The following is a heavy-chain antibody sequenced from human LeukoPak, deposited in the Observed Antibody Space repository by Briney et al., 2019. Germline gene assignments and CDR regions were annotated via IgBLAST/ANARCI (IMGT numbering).Heavy chain of an antibody. J-gene: IGHJ6*02. CDR1: GFTFSSYE. CDR2: ISSSGSTI. Sequence: GGSLRLSCAASGFTFSSYEMNWVRQAPGKGLEWVSYISSSGSTIYYADSVKGRFTISRDNAKNSLYLQMNSLRAEDTAVYYCARISRDGYNYYYYGMDVWGQGTTVTVSS. D-gene: IGHD5-24*01. CDR3: ARISRDGYNYYYYGMDV. V-gene: IGHV3-48*03.